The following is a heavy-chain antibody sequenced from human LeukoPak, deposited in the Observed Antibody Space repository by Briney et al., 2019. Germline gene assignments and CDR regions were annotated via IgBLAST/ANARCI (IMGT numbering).Heavy chain of an antibody. J-gene: IGHJ4*02. CDR1: GGSFSGYY. Sequence: SETLSLTCAVYGGSFSGYYWSWIRQPPGKGLEWIGEINHSGSTDYNPSLKSRVTISVDTSKNQFSLKLSSVTAADTAVYYCARGQGGRIAVAGYFDYWGQGTLVTVSS. D-gene: IGHD6-19*01. CDR2: INHSGST. V-gene: IGHV4-34*01. CDR3: ARGQGGRIAVAGYFDY.